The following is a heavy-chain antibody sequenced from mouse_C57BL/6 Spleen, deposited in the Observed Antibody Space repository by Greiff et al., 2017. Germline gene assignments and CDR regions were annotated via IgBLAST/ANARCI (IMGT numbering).Heavy chain of an antibody. Sequence: QVQLQQSGPELVKPGASVKISCKASGYAFSSSWMNWVKQRPGKGLEWIGRIYPGDGDNNYNGKFKGKATLTADKSSSTAYMQLSSLTSEDSAVYFCARHYGSTYYFDYWGQGTTLTVSS. J-gene: IGHJ2*01. V-gene: IGHV1-82*01. CDR1: GYAFSSSW. D-gene: IGHD1-1*01. CDR2: IYPGDGDN. CDR3: ARHYGSTYYFDY.